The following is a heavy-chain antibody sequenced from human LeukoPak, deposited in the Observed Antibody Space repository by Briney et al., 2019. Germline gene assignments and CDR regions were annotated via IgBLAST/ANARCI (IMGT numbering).Heavy chain of an antibody. D-gene: IGHD2-8*01. J-gene: IGHJ3*02. Sequence: PGGSLRLSCAASGFTFSSYGMHWVRQAPGKGLEWVAVIWYDGSNKYYADSVKGRFTISRDNSKNTLYLQMNSLRAEDTAVYYCAKGGYCTNGVWSARHDAFDIWGQGTMVTVSS. CDR1: GFTFSSYG. CDR2: IWYDGSNK. V-gene: IGHV3-33*06. CDR3: AKGGYCTNGVWSARHDAFDI.